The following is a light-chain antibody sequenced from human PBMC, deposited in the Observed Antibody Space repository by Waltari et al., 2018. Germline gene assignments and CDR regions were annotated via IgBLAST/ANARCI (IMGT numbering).Light chain of an antibody. CDR1: SSDVWSYHL. CDR2: EVS. J-gene: IGLJ2*01. V-gene: IGLV2-23*02. CDR3: CSYAGSLYVV. Sequence: QSALTHPASVPGSPGQSLTISCTGPSSDVWSYHLFSWYQHHPGKAPKPMSYEVSKPPSGVYNRCAGSKSGNTASLTISGLQAEDEADYYCCSYAGSLYVVFGGGTKLTVL.